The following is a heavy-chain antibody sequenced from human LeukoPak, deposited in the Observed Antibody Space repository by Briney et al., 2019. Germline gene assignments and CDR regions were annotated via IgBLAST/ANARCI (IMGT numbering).Heavy chain of an antibody. V-gene: IGHV1-69*04. Sequence: ASVKVSCKASGGTFSSYAISWVRQAPGQGLEWMGRIIPILGIANYAQKFQGRVTITADKSTSTAYMELSSLRSEDTAVYYCARETGLTSFWYSSGWYWFDPWGQGTLVTVSS. CDR1: GGTFSSYA. CDR2: IIPILGIA. CDR3: ARETGLTSFWYSSGWYWFDP. D-gene: IGHD6-19*01. J-gene: IGHJ5*02.